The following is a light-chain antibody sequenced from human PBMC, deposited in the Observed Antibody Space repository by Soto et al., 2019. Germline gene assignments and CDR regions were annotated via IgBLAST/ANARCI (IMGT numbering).Light chain of an antibody. CDR2: ATS. CDR3: QQSHSTPYT. CDR1: QSIDTY. V-gene: IGKV1-39*01. Sequence: DIQMTQSPSSLSVSVGDKVTIACRASQSIDTYLNWYQQKPGKAPNLLIYATSSLQSGVPSRFSGSGSGTDFTLTISSLQPEDFATYFCQQSHSTPYTFGQGTKLEIK. J-gene: IGKJ2*01.